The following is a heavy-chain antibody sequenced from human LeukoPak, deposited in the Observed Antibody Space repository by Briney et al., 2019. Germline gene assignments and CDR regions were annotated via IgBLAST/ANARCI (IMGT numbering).Heavy chain of an antibody. V-gene: IGHV1-69*13. J-gene: IGHJ6*02. CDR3: ARKGRWDYYGSGSPPFYYYGMDV. CDR2: IIPIFGTA. D-gene: IGHD3-10*01. Sequence: SVKVSCKASGGTFSSYAISWVRQALGQGLEWMGGIIPIFGTANYAQKFQGRVTITADESTSTAYMELSSLRSEDTAVYYCARKGRWDYYGSGSPPFYYYGMDVWGQGTTVTVSS. CDR1: GGTFSSYA.